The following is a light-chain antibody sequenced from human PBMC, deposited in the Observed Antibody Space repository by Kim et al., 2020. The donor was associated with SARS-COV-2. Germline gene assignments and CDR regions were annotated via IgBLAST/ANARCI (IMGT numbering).Light chain of an antibody. V-gene: IGKV3-11*01. CDR2: DAS. J-gene: IGKJ2*01. CDR1: QSVSSY. CDR3: QQRSNWPGT. Sequence: SFTPGERSPLSYGASQSVSSYLAWYQQKPGQAPRLLIYDASNRSTGIPARFSGSGSGTDFTLTISSLEPEDFAVYYCQQRSNWPGTFGQGTKLEIK.